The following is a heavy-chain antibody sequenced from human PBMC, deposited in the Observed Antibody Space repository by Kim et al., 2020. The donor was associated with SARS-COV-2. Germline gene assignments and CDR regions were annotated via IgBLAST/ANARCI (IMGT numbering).Heavy chain of an antibody. CDR3: ARDDPENGAFDI. V-gene: IGHV3-30*04. J-gene: IGHJ3*02. CDR2: ISYDGSNK. CDR1: GFTFSSYA. Sequence: GGSLRLSCAASGFTFSSYAMHWVRQAPGKGLEWVAVISYDGSNKYYADSVKGRFTISRDNSKNTLYLQMNSLRAEDTAVYYCARDDPENGAFDIWGQGTMVTVSS. D-gene: IGHD2-8*01.